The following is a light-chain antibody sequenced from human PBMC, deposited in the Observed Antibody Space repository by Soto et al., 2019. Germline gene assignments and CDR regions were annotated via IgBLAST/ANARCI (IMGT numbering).Light chain of an antibody. CDR2: AAS. CDR3: QQSYSTLPT. V-gene: IGKV1-39*01. J-gene: IGKJ4*01. Sequence: DIQMTQSPSSLSASVGDRVTITCRASQSISSYLNWSQQKPGKAPKLLIYAASSLQSGVTSRFSGSGSGTDFTLTISSLQPEDFATYYCQQSYSTLPTFGGGTKVEIK. CDR1: QSISSY.